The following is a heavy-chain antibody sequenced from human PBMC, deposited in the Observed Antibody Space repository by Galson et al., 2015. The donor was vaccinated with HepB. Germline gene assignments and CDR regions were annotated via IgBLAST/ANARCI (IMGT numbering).Heavy chain of an antibody. CDR3: ARLVATDYYDSSGYLHI. Sequence: QSGAEVKKPGESLKISCKGSGYSFTSYWIGWVRQMPGKGLEWMGIVYPGDSDTRYSPSFQGQVTISADKSVTTAYLQWSSLKASDTAMFYCARLVATDYYDSSGYLHIWGQGTMVTVSS. CDR2: VYPGDSDT. D-gene: IGHD3-22*01. V-gene: IGHV5-51*01. J-gene: IGHJ3*02. CDR1: GYSFTSYW.